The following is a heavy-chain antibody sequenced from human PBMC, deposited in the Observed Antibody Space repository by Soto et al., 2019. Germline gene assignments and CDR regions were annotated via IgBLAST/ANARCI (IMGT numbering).Heavy chain of an antibody. CDR3: ARTPYSGYLWFDP. V-gene: IGHV4-61*01. D-gene: IGHD3-22*01. CDR1: GGSISSANSY. CDR2: IYYSGST. J-gene: IGHJ5*02. Sequence: SETLSLTCPVSGGSISSANSYWSWIRQPPGKGLEWIGYIYYSGSTNYNPSLKSRVTISLDTSKNQFSLKLSSVTAADTAVYYCARTPYSGYLWFDPWGQGTLVTVS.